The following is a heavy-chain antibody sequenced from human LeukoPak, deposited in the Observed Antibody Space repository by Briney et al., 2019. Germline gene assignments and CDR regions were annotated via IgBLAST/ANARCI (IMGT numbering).Heavy chain of an antibody. Sequence: GGSLRLSCAASGFTFSRYWMHWVRQAPGKGLVWVSRINTDGSGTSYADSVKGRFTISRDNAKNTLYLQMNSLRVEDTAVYYCARASSDGIIPAATSFDCWGQGTLVTVSS. J-gene: IGHJ4*02. CDR3: ARASSDGIIPAATSFDC. D-gene: IGHD2-2*01. CDR1: GFTFSRYW. CDR2: INTDGSGT. V-gene: IGHV3-74*01.